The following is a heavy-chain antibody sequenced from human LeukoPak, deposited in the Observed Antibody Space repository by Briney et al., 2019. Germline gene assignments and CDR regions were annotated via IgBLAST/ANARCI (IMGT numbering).Heavy chain of an antibody. Sequence: ASVKVSCKASGYTFTSYYMHWVRQAPGQGLEWMGIINPSGGSTSYAQKLQGRVTMTTDTSRSTAYMELRSLRSDDTAVYYCARGSQDSNHYYYYYMDVWGKGTTVTVSS. J-gene: IGHJ6*03. CDR1: GYTFTSYY. D-gene: IGHD4-11*01. V-gene: IGHV1-46*01. CDR3: ARGSQDSNHYYYYYMDV. CDR2: INPSGGST.